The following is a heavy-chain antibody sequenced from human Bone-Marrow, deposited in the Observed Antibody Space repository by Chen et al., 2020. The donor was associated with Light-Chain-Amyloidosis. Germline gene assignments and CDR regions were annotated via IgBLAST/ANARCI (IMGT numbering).Heavy chain of an antibody. CDR3: ARDRGDSLLGYYGMDV. J-gene: IGHJ6*02. CDR1: GGSFSGYY. Sequence: QVQLQQWGAGLLKPSETLSLTCAVYGGSFSGYYWSWIRQPPGKGLDWIGEINHSGSTNYNPSLKSRVTISVDTSKNQFSLKLSSVTAADTAVYYCARDRGDSLLGYYGMDVWGQGTTVTVSS. CDR2: INHSGST. V-gene: IGHV4-34*01. D-gene: IGHD2-21*02.